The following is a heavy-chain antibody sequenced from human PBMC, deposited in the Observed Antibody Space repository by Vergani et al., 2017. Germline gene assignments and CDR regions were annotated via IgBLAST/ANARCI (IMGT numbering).Heavy chain of an antibody. V-gene: IGHV3-23*01. D-gene: IGHD1-1*01. Sequence: EVRLLESGGGLVQPGGSLRLSCAASGFTFNIYAMSWVRQAPGKGLEWVSTITYNGGRTYYADSVTGRFTISRDNSKNTLFLQLKTLRAEDTAVYYWARDVRYNWNVEGGYYYYYYYMDVWGKGTTVTVSS. CDR3: ARDVRYNWNVEGGYYYYYYYMDV. CDR2: ITYNGGRT. J-gene: IGHJ6*03. CDR1: GFTFNIYA.